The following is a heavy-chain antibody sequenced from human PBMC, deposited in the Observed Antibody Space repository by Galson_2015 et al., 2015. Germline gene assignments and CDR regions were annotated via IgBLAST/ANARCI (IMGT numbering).Heavy chain of an antibody. Sequence: SLRLSCAASGFTFNSYAMSWVRQAPGKGLEWVPGISGTGGSRWYADSVKGRFTISRDTSKNTLYLQMNSLRAEDTAVYFCAKEAYFYGSGSYFLDYYYYYYIDVWGTGTTVTVSS. CDR3: AKEAYFYGSGSYFLDYYYYYYIDV. CDR1: GFTFNSYA. CDR2: ISGTGGSR. D-gene: IGHD3-10*01. V-gene: IGHV3-23*01. J-gene: IGHJ6*03.